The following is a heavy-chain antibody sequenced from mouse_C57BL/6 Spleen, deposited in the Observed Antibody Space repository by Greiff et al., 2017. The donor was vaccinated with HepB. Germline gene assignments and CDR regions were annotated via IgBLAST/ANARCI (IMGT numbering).Heavy chain of an antibody. D-gene: IGHD2-3*01. CDR1: GYTFTDYE. J-gene: IGHJ4*01. V-gene: IGHV1-15*01. CDR2: IDPETGGT. Sequence: VQRVESGAELVRPGASVTLSCKASGYTFTDYEMHWVKQTPVHGLEWIGAIDPETGGTAYNQKFKGKAILTADKSSSTAYMELRSLTSEDSAVYYCTRGPDGSPLYYYAMDYWGQGTSVTVSS. CDR3: TRGPDGSPLYYYAMDY.